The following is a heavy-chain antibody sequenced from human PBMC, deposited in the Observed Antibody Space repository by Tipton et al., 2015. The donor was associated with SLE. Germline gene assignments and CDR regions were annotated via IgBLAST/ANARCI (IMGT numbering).Heavy chain of an antibody. D-gene: IGHD6-6*01. V-gene: IGHV3-7*01. CDR1: GFTFRNYW. CDR3: ARIGYSSSSLDY. J-gene: IGHJ4*02. Sequence: SLRLSCTPSGFTFRNYWMTWVRQAPGKGLEWVANINQDGSVKNYVDSVRGRFTISRDNSKNSLYLQINSLRVEDTALYYCARIGYSSSSLDYWGQGTMVTVSS. CDR2: INQDGSVK.